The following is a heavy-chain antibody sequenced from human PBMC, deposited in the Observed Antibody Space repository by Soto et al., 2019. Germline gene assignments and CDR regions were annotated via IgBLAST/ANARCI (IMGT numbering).Heavy chain of an antibody. V-gene: IGHV1-8*01. CDR3: ARGRRYCTTTSCYPPALFPYGMDV. D-gene: IGHD2-2*01. CDR2: INPDSDNT. J-gene: IGHJ6*02. Sequence: ASVKVSCKASGGTFTNYDINWVRQAAGQGLEWMGWINPDSDNTGYAQKFQGRVTMTRDTSISTAYMELNSLRSEDTAVYYCARGRRYCTTTSCYPPALFPYGMDVWGQGTTVTVSS. CDR1: GGTFTNYD.